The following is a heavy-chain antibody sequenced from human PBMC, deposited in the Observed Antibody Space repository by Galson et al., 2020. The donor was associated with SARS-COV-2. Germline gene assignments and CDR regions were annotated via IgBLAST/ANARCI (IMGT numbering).Heavy chain of an antibody. V-gene: IGHV4-31*03. CDR1: GGSISSGGYY. D-gene: IGHD6-13*01. Sequence: SETLSLTCTVSGGSISSGGYYWSWIRQHPGKGLEWIGYIYYSGSTYYNPSLKSRVTISRDNAKNSLYLQMNSLRAEDTAVYYCARDPSIAAAGRGLFDPWGQGTLVTVSS. CDR2: IYYSGST. CDR3: ARDPSIAAAGRGLFDP. J-gene: IGHJ5*02.